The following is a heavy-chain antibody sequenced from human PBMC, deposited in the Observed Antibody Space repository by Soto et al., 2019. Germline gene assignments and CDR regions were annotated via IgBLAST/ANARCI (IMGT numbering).Heavy chain of an antibody. V-gene: IGHV3-48*01. CDR1: GFIFSDYA. Sequence: PGGSLRLSCAASGFIFSDYAMNWVRQAPGKGMEWISYIGGGSSPIYYATSVNGRFTISRDNSKNTLYLQMNSLRAEDTAVYYCASTPGPSYYYGPGRIQRNFDYWGQGTLVTVSS. D-gene: IGHD3-10*01. CDR3: ASTPGPSYYYGPGRIQRNFDY. J-gene: IGHJ4*02. CDR2: IGGGSSPI.